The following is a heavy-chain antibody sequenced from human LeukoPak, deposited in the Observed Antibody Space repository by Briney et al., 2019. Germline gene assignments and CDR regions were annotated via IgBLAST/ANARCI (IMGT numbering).Heavy chain of an antibody. V-gene: IGHV4-59*01. CDR2: ISYSGGP. CDR3: AREYYGSSGYYNDY. D-gene: IGHD3-22*01. J-gene: IGHJ4*02. CDR1: GNSISSYH. Sequence: SETLSLTCTVSGNSISSYHWSWIRQPPGKGLEWIGYISYSGGPNYNPSHKSRVTISVDTSKNQFSLKLTSVTAADTAVYYCAREYYGSSGYYNDYWGQGALVTVSS.